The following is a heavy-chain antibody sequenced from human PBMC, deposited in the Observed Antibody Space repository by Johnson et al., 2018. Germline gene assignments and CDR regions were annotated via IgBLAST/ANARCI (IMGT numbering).Heavy chain of an antibody. CDR2: INPTDGGT. D-gene: IGHD4/OR15-4a*01. Sequence: QVQLVESGAEVKKPRASVKVSCEASGYTFTNYYMHWVRQAPGQGLEWMGIINPTDGGTTYAQRFRGRAPMTIDTSTSTVYMERSSLSSEDTAVYYFTRGVLLTTADAFDVWGQGTMVTVSS. J-gene: IGHJ3*01. V-gene: IGHV1-46*01. CDR1: GYTFTNYY. CDR3: TRGVLLTTADAFDV.